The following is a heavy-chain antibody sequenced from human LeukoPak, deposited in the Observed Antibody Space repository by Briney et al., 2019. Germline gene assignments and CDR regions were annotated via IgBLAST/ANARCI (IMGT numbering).Heavy chain of an antibody. CDR2: ISSSSSYI. CDR1: GFTFSSYG. D-gene: IGHD3-3*01. V-gene: IGHV3-21*01. J-gene: IGHJ4*02. Sequence: GGSLRLSCAASGFTFSSYGMNWVRQAPGKGLEWVSSISSSSSYIYYADSVKGRFTISRDNAKNSLYLQMNSLRAEDTAVYYCARDQIRFLEWLCHFDYWGQGTLVTVSS. CDR3: ARDQIRFLEWLCHFDY.